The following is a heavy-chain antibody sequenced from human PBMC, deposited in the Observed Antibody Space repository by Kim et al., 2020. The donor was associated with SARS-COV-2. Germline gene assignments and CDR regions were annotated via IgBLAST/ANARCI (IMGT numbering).Heavy chain of an antibody. CDR3: ARGSGDTIKPVLDY. CDR1: GFTFSSFA. D-gene: IGHD1-1*01. Sequence: GGSLRLSCAASGFTFSSFAMSWVRQAPGKGLEWVSTIGSSGATTYYADSVRGRLTISRDNSKNTLYLQMNSLKAEDTAEYYCARGSGDTIKPVLDYGGQGTLVPVAS. J-gene: IGHJ4*02. V-gene: IGHV3-23*01. CDR2: IGSSGATT.